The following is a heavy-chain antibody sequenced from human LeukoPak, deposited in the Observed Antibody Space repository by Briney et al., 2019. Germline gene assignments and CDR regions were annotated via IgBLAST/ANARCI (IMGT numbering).Heavy chain of an antibody. CDR3: ARDPHYDYPDY. V-gene: IGHV3-33*05. J-gene: IGHJ4*02. CDR1: HFTFSAFG. Sequence: GGSLRLSCAASHFTFSAFGMHWVRQAPGKGLEWVAVISYDGSNKYYADSVKGRFTISRDNSKNTLYLQVNSLRAEDTAVYYCARDPHYDYPDYWGQGTLVTVSS. CDR2: ISYDGSNK. D-gene: IGHD3-22*01.